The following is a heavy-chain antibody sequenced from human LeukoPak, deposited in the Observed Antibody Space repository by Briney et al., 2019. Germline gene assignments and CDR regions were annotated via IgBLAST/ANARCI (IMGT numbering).Heavy chain of an antibody. CDR3: AKWGDYDVLTGYYVSDY. V-gene: IGHV3-23*01. Sequence: GGSLRLSCAASGFTFSNYAMSWVRQAPGKGLEWVSAITGNGGNTYYADSVKGRFTIPRDNSKNTVFLQMNSLRAEDTGVYYCAKWGDYDVLTGYYVSDYWGQGTLVTVSS. CDR1: GFTFSNYA. CDR2: ITGNGGNT. J-gene: IGHJ4*02. D-gene: IGHD3-9*01.